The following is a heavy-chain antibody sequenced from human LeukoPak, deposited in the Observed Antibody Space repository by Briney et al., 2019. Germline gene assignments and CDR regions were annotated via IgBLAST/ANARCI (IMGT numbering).Heavy chain of an antibody. Sequence: SETLSLTCAVYGGSFSGYYWSWIRQPPGKGLEWIGEINHSGSTNYNPSLKSRVTISVDTSKNQSSLKLSSVTAADTAVYYCARGKARYYFDYWGQGTLVTVSS. CDR2: INHSGST. D-gene: IGHD4-17*01. CDR1: GGSFSGYY. CDR3: ARGKARYYFDY. V-gene: IGHV4-34*01. J-gene: IGHJ4*02.